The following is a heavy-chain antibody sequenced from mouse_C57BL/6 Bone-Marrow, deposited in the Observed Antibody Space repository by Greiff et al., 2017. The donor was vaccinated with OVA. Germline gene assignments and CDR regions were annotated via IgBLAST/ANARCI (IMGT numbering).Heavy chain of an antibody. CDR2: IHPNSGST. D-gene: IGHD2-12*01. CDR3: ARERDYYSYDEFAY. V-gene: IGHV1-64*01. CDR1: GYTFTSYW. J-gene: IGHJ3*01. Sequence: QVQLKQPGAELVKPGASVKLSCKASGYTFTSYWMHWVKQRPGQGLEWIGMIHPNSGSTNYNEKFKSKATLTVDKSSSTAYMQLSSLTSEDSAVYYCARERDYYSYDEFAYWGQGTLVTVSA.